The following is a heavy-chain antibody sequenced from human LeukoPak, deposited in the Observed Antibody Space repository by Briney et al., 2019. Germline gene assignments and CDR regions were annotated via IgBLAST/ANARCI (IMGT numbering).Heavy chain of an antibody. D-gene: IGHD2-15*01. Sequence: SVKVSCKASGFTFSNSAMQWVRQARGQRLEWIGWIVVGSGNTNYAQKFQQRLTITRDMSTSTAYMELSSLRSEDTAVYFCAADLYCSGGSCPVHWGQVTLVTVSS. V-gene: IGHV1-58*02. CDR2: IVVGSGNT. J-gene: IGHJ4*02. CDR1: GFTFSNSA. CDR3: AADLYCSGGSCPVH.